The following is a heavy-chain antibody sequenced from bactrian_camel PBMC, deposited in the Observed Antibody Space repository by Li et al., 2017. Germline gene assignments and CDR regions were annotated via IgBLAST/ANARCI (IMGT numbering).Heavy chain of an antibody. Sequence: VQLVESGGGSVQAGGSLRLSCASSIRTYSPLCMIWFRQALGKERERVATIYTGGLDTAYADSVKGRFSISKDNAGRTLYLQMNDLRPEDTAMYFCAARPISTRDCVAGGTAEFGYWGQGTQVTVS. V-gene: IGHV3S31*01. D-gene: IGHD1*01. CDR3: AARPISTRDCVAGGTAEFGY. J-gene: IGHJ6*01. CDR1: IRTYSPLC. CDR2: IYTGGLDT.